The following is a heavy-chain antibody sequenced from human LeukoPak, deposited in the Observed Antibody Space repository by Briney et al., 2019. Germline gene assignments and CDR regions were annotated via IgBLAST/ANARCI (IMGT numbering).Heavy chain of an antibody. CDR2: IYYSGST. CDR3: ARDMRGQLPQYYFDY. V-gene: IGHV4-39*07. D-gene: IGHD2-2*01. CDR1: GGSISSSSYY. J-gene: IGHJ4*02. Sequence: SETLSLTCTVSGGSISSSSYYWGWICQPPGKGLEWIGSIYYSGSTYYNPSLKSRVTISVDTSKNQFSLKLSSVTAADTAVYYCARDMRGQLPQYYFDYWGQGTLVTVSS.